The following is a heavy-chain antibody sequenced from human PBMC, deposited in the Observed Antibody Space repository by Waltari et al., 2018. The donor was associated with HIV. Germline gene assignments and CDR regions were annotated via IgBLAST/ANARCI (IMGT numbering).Heavy chain of an antibody. CDR2: ISYDGSNK. D-gene: IGHD6-13*01. CDR1: GFTFSSYA. J-gene: IGHJ4*02. Sequence: QVQLVESGGGVVQPGRSLRLSCAAAGFTFSSYALPWVRRAPGKGLEWVAVISYDGSNKYYADSVKGRFTISRDNSKNTLYLQMNSLRAEDTAVYYCASSGQQLVLSRIDYWGQGTLVTVSS. CDR3: ASSGQQLVLSRIDY. V-gene: IGHV3-30*04.